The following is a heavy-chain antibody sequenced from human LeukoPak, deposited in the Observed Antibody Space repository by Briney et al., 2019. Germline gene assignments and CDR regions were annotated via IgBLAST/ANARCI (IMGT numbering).Heavy chain of an antibody. CDR2: ISGDGGST. Sequence: PGGSLRLSCAASGFTSDDYAMHWVRQAPGKGLEWVSLISGDGGSTYYADSVKGRFTISRDNSKNSLYLQMNSLRTEDTALYYCAKDSVDTAMVPLYYMDVWGKGTTVTVSS. V-gene: IGHV3-43*02. CDR3: AKDSVDTAMVPLYYMDV. CDR1: GFTSDDYA. J-gene: IGHJ6*03. D-gene: IGHD5-18*01.